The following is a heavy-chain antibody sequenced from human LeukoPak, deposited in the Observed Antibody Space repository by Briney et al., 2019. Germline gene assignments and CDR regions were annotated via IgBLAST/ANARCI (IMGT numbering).Heavy chain of an antibody. Sequence: GGSLRLSCAASGFTFSSYGMHWVRQAPGKGLEWVAFIRYDGSNKYYADSVKGRFTISRDNSKNTLYLQMNSLRAEDTAVYYCAKDLSLYSSGSSFDYWGQGTLVTVSS. CDR1: GFTFSSYG. CDR3: AKDLSLYSSGSSFDY. CDR2: IRYDGSNK. J-gene: IGHJ4*02. D-gene: IGHD6-19*01. V-gene: IGHV3-30*02.